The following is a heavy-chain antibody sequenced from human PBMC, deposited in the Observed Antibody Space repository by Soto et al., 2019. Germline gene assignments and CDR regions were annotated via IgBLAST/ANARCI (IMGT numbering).Heavy chain of an antibody. V-gene: IGHV1-69*06. Sequence: QVQLVQSGAEVKKPGSSVKVSCKASGGTFNNYAISWVRQAPGQGLEWMGGIVPIFNTSHFAEKFQGRLTLTADKSTSTAFIELIGLRADDTAVYFCATQQPLTTFDFWGQGTLVTVSS. CDR1: GGTFNNYA. CDR3: ATQQPLTTFDF. D-gene: IGHD6-13*01. CDR2: IVPIFNTS. J-gene: IGHJ4*02.